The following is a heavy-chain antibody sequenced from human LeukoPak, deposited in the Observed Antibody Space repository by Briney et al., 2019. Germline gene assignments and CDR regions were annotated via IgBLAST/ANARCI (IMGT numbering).Heavy chain of an antibody. Sequence: GGSLRLSCAASGFTFDDYAMHWVRQAPGKGLEWVSLISWDGGSTYYADSVKGRFTISRDNSKNSLYLQMNSLRPEDTALYYCASSGSYKGGFDYWGQGTLVTVSS. V-gene: IGHV3-43D*03. CDR2: ISWDGGST. D-gene: IGHD1-26*01. CDR3: ASSGSYKGGFDY. CDR1: GFTFDDYA. J-gene: IGHJ4*02.